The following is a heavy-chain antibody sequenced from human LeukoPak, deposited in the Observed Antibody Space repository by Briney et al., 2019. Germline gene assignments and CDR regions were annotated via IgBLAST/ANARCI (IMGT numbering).Heavy chain of an antibody. J-gene: IGHJ4*02. Sequence: GGSLRLSCAASGFTFSSYGMHWVRQAPGKGLEWVAVIWYDGSNKYYADSVKGRFTISRDNSKNTLYLQMNSLRAEDTAVYYCARGHSYGFGHFDYWGQGTLVTVSS. CDR2: IWYDGSNK. CDR1: GFTFSSYG. V-gene: IGHV3-33*01. CDR3: ARGHSYGFGHFDY. D-gene: IGHD5-18*01.